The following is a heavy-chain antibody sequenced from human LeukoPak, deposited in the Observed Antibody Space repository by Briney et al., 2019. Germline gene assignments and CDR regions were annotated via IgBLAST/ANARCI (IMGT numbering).Heavy chain of an antibody. J-gene: IGHJ5*02. V-gene: IGHV4-59*08. CDR2: IYYSGST. Sequence: KPSETLSLTCTVSGGSISSYYWSWIRQPPGKGLEWIGYIYYSGSTNYNPSLKSRVTISVDTSKNQFSLKLSSVTAADTAVYYCARHAAVSNWFDPWGQGTLVTVSS. D-gene: IGHD3-16*02. CDR3: ARHAAVSNWFDP. CDR1: GGSISSYY.